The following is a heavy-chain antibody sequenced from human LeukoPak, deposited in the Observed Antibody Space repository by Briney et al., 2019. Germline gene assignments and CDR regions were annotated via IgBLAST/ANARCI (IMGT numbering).Heavy chain of an antibody. CDR2: IYHSGST. CDR3: ASLPDYYDSSGYYEDYFDY. CDR1: GGSISSSNW. D-gene: IGHD3-22*01. V-gene: IGHV4-4*02. Sequence: SGTLSLTCAVSGGSISSSNWWSWVRQPPGKGLEWIGEIYHSGSTNYNPSLKSRVTISVDKSKNQFSLKLSSVTAADTAVYYCASLPDYYDSSGYYEDYFDYWGQGTLVTVSS. J-gene: IGHJ4*02.